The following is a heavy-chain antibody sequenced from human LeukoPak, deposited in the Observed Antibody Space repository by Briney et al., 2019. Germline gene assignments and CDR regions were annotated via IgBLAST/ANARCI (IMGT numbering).Heavy chain of an antibody. V-gene: IGHV3-30*01. J-gene: IGHJ5*02. CDR1: GFTFSSYA. Sequence: PGRSLRLSCAASGFTFSSYAMHGVRQAPGKRLEWVAVISYDGSNKYYADSVKGRFTISRDNSKNTLYLQMNSLRAEDTAVYYCARGSRGYEAWGQGTLVTVSS. CDR2: ISYDGSNK. CDR3: ARGSRGYEA. D-gene: IGHD5-12*01.